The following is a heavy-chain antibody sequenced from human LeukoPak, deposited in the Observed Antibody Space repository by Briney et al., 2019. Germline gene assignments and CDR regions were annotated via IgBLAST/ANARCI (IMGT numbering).Heavy chain of an antibody. CDR1: GYTFTSYG. V-gene: IGHV1-18*01. J-gene: IGHJ4*02. Sequence: ASVRVSCKASGYTFTSYGISWVRQAPGQGLEWMGWISAYNGNTNYAQKLLGRVTMTTDTSTSTAYMELRSLRSDDTAVYYCARDVYDFWSGYYTWYFDYWGQGTLVTVSS. CDR3: ARDVYDFWSGYYTWYFDY. D-gene: IGHD3-3*01. CDR2: ISAYNGNT.